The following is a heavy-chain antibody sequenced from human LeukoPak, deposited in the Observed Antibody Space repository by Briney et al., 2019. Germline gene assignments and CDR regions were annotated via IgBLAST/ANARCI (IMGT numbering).Heavy chain of an antibody. CDR1: GFTFDDYA. V-gene: IGHV3-43D*03. CDR2: ISWDGGST. D-gene: IGHD3-22*01. CDR3: ARDTFNDMYYYDSSGYFGY. J-gene: IGHJ4*02. Sequence: GGSLRLSCAASGFTFDDYAMHWVRQAPGKGLEWVSLISWDGGSTYYADSVKGRFTISRDNSKNTLYLQMNSLRAEDTAVYYCARDTFNDMYYYDSSGYFGYWGQGTLVTVSP.